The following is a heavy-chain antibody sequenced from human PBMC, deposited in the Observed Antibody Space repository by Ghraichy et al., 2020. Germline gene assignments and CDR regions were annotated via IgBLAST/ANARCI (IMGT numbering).Heavy chain of an antibody. D-gene: IGHD3-16*01. CDR2: IYSGGST. Sequence: GALILSCAASGFTVSSNYMSWVRQAPGKGLEWVSVIYSGGSTYYADSVKGRFTISRDNSKNTLYLQMNSLRAEETAVYYCARITYYDYVWGSNDAFDIWGQGTMVTVSS. V-gene: IGHV3-66*01. CDR3: ARITYYDYVWGSNDAFDI. J-gene: IGHJ3*02. CDR1: GFTVSSNY.